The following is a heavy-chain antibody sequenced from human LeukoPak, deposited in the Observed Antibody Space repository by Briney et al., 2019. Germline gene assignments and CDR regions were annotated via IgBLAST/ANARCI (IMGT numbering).Heavy chain of an antibody. J-gene: IGHJ4*02. Sequence: GGSLRLSCAASGFTVSSNYMSWVRQAPGKGLEWVSVIYSGGSTYYADSVKGRFTITRDNYKNTVYLQMNSLRVEDMAVYYCAKPSGSGVDYWGRGTRVTVSS. D-gene: IGHD1-26*01. CDR2: IYSGGST. CDR3: AKPSGSGVDY. V-gene: IGHV3-53*05. CDR1: GFTVSSNY.